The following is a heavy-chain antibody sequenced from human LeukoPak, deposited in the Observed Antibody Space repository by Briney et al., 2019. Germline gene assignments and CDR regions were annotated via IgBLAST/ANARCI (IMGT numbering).Heavy chain of an antibody. CDR1: GLTFSNYA. Sequence: GGSLRLSCAASGLTFSNYAMSWVRQAPGKGLEWVANIKEDGSEKYYVDSVKGRFSISRDDAKNSLHLQMNSLRAEDTAVYYCARDRFGGMDVWGKGTSVTVSS. D-gene: IGHD4-23*01. CDR3: ARDRFGGMDV. CDR2: IKEDGSEK. J-gene: IGHJ6*04. V-gene: IGHV3-7*01.